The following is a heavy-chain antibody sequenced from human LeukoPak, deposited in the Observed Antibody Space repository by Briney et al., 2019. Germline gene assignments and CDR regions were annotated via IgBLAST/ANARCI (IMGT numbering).Heavy chain of an antibody. Sequence: PSETLSLTCTVSGGSISSGSYYWSWIRQPAGKGLEWIGRIYTSGSTNYNPSLKSRVTISVDTSKNQFSLKLSSVTAADTAVYYCAGEDSSARAFDIWGQGTMVTVSS. CDR2: IYTSGST. CDR1: GGSISSGSYY. D-gene: IGHD6-6*01. J-gene: IGHJ3*02. V-gene: IGHV4-61*02. CDR3: AGEDSSARAFDI.